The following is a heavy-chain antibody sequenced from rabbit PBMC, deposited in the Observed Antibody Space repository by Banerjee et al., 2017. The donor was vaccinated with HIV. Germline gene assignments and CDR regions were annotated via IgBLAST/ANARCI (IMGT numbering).Heavy chain of an antibody. CDR2: IYAGSSGST. CDR1: GIDFSSSYY. Sequence: QSLEESGGDLVKPGASLTLTCTASGIDFSSSYYMCWVRQAPGKGLEWIACIYAGSSGSTYYASWAKGRFTISKTSSTTVTLEMTSLTAADTATYFCAREAIIVAGTFNLWGPGTLVTVS. D-gene: IGHD4-1*01. V-gene: IGHV1S40*01. J-gene: IGHJ4*01. CDR3: AREAIIVAGTFNL.